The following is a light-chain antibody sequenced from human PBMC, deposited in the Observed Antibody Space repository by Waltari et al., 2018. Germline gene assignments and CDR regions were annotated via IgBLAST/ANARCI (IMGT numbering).Light chain of an antibody. CDR2: LGS. J-gene: IGKJ4*01. V-gene: IGKV2-28*01. CDR1: QRLLQSNGNNY. CDR3: MQALQTPLT. Sequence: DIVMTQSQLSLPVTPGEPASISCRSSQRLLQSNGNNYLDWYLQKPGQSPQLLIYLGSNRASGVPDRFSGSGSGTDFTLKISRVEAEDVGVYYCMQALQTPLTFGGGTKVEIK.